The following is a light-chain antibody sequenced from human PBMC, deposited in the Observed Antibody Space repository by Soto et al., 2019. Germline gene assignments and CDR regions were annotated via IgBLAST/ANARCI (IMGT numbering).Light chain of an antibody. J-gene: IGLJ1*01. V-gene: IGLV2-11*01. Sequence: QSALTQPRSVSGSPGQSVTISCTGTSSDVGGYNLVSWYQQHPGKAPKLMIYDVSKRPSGVPDRFSGSKSGNTASLTISGLQAEDEADYYCYSYAGSYTFYVFGTGTNVTVL. CDR2: DVS. CDR1: SSDVGGYNL. CDR3: YSYAGSYTFYV.